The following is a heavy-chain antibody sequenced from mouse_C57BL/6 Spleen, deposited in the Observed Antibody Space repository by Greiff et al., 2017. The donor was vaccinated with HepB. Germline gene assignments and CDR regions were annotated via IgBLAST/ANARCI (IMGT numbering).Heavy chain of an antibody. CDR2: IDPENGDT. V-gene: IGHV14-4*01. J-gene: IGHJ2*01. CDR3: TPTLTGTIDY. CDR1: GFNIKDDY. Sequence: EVQGVESGAELVRPGASVKLSCTASGFNIKDDYMHWVKQRPEQGLEWIGWIDPENGDTEYASKFQGKATITADTSSNTAYLQLSSLTSEDTAVYYCTPTLTGTIDYWGQGTTLTVSS. D-gene: IGHD4-1*01.